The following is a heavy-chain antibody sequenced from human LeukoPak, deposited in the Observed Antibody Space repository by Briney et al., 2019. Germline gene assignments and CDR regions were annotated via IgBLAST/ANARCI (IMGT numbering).Heavy chain of an antibody. D-gene: IGHD6-13*01. V-gene: IGHV1-2*02. Sequence: ASVKVSCKASGYTFTGYYMHWVRQAPGQGLEWMGWINPNSGGTNYAQKFQGRVTITADKSTSTVYMELSSLRSEDTAVYYCARDPGKQLVHPHSLGYWGQGTLVTVSS. CDR2: INPNSGGT. J-gene: IGHJ4*02. CDR1: GYTFTGYY. CDR3: ARDPGKQLVHPHSLGY.